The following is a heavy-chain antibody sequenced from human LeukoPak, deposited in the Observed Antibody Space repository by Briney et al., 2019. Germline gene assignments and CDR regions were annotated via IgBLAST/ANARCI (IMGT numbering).Heavy chain of an antibody. J-gene: IGHJ6*04. Sequence: PGESLRLSCAASGFTVNTNYMSWVRQAPGKGLEWVSIMHSVGTTYYADSVKGRFTFSRDNSKNTLYLQMNNLRAEDTAVYYCARDGSSGRGYYYYYGMDVWGEGTTVTVSS. CDR1: GFTVNTNY. CDR3: ARDGSSGRGYYYYYGMDV. D-gene: IGHD1-26*01. CDR2: MHSVGTT. V-gene: IGHV3-53*01.